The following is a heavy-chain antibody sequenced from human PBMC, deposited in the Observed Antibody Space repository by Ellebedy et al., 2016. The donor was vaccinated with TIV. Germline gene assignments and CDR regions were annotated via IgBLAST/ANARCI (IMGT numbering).Heavy chain of an antibody. CDR1: GFIISDYY. CDR2: ISGTGSDT. Sequence: GESLKISCAASGFIISDYYMTRFRQAPGRGLECLSYISGTGSDTNYADSVKGRFAISSDNAKNSLYLQMNSLRVDDTAVYYFARSPGTVVVVAAARWELLGAFDIWGQGTMVTVSS. CDR3: ARSPGTVVVVAAARWELLGAFDI. V-gene: IGHV3-11*06. D-gene: IGHD2-15*01. J-gene: IGHJ3*02.